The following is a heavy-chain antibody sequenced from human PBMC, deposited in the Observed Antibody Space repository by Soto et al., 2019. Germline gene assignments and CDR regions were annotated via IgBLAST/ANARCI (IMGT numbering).Heavy chain of an antibody. CDR1: GGTFSSYA. J-gene: IGHJ5*02. CDR3: ARLATGTTLRGNWFDP. D-gene: IGHD1-7*01. CDR2: IIPIFGTA. V-gene: IGHV1-69*06. Sequence: QVQLVQSGAEVKKPGSSVKVSCKASGGTFSSYAISWVRQAPGQGLEWMGGIIPIFGTANYAQKFQGRVTITADKSTSTPYMELSSLRSEDTAVHYCARLATGTTLRGNWFDPWGQGTLVTVSS.